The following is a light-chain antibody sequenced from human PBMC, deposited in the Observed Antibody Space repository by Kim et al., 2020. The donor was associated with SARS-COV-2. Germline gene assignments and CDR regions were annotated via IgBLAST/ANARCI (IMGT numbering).Light chain of an antibody. CDR3: QAWDSSNVV. J-gene: IGLJ2*01. CDR1: KLGDKY. Sequence: VSTGQTASITCSGDKLGDKYACWYQQKPGQSPVLVIYQDSKRPSGIPERFSGSNSGNTATLTISGTQAMDEADYYCQAWDSSNVVFGGGTQLTVL. CDR2: QDS. V-gene: IGLV3-1*01.